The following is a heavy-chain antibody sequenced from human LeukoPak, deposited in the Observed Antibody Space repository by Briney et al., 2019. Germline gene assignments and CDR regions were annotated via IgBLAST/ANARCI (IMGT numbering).Heavy chain of an antibody. CDR2: ISGDGITT. D-gene: IGHD2-15*01. CDR1: GFTFDAYA. Sequence: GGSLRLSCAASGFTFDAYAMHWVRQAPGKGLEWVSLISGDGITTYYADSVKGRFTISRDDSKNSLYLQMNSLRTEDTAFYYCAKDIYSIGYVGGYWGQGTLVTVSS. CDR3: AKDIYSIGYVGGY. J-gene: IGHJ4*02. V-gene: IGHV3-43*02.